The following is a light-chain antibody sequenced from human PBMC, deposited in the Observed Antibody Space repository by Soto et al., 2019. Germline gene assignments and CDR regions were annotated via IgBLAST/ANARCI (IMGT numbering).Light chain of an antibody. CDR2: DAS. J-gene: IGKJ5*01. CDR1: QSVRNY. V-gene: IGKV3-11*01. Sequence: EIVLTQSPATLSLSPGERGTLSCRASQSVRNYLAWYQQKPGQGLRLLMYDASTRATGIPARFSGSGSGTDFTFTSSSLEPEDFAFYYCQRRSNWSITFGQGTRLEI. CDR3: QRRSNWSIT.